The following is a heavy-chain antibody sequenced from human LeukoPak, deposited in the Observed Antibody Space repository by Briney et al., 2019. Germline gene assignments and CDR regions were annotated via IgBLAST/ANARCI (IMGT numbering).Heavy chain of an antibody. D-gene: IGHD6-13*01. CDR3: AREAAAGTLSWDY. J-gene: IGHJ4*02. CDR2: ISGSGSTI. CDR1: GFTFSSYA. V-gene: IGHV3-48*03. Sequence: GGSLRLSCAASGFTFSSYAMSWVRQAPGKGLEWVSYISGSGSTIYYADSVKGRFTISRDNAKNSLYLQMNSLRAEDTAVYYCAREAAAGTLSWDYWGQGTLVTVSS.